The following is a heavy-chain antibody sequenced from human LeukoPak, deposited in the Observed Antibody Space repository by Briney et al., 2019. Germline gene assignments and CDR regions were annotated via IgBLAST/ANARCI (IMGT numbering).Heavy chain of an antibody. J-gene: IGHJ4*02. V-gene: IGHV4-39*01. CDR3: ARHYCSGATCHFDN. CDR2: LYHSGNS. D-gene: IGHD2-15*01. Sequence: SETLSLTCTVSGDSFSSSSYYWGWIRQPPGKGPEWLGSLYHSGNSYYNPSLKSRVTISVDTSKNQLSLKLNSVTAADTAVYFCARHYCSGATCHFDNWGKGALVTVSS. CDR1: GDSFSSSSYY.